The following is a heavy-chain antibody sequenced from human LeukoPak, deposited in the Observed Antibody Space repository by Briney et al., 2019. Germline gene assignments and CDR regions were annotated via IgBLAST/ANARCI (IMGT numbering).Heavy chain of an antibody. CDR1: GGSISSSDYY. CDR2: IYYTGST. Sequence: SETLSLTCTVSGGSISSSDYYWGWIRQPPGKGLEWIGSIYYTGSTYYNPSLKSRVTISLNTSEIQFSLKLNSVTAADTAVYYCARRRSSTSFSAFCAWGQGTLVTVSS. J-gene: IGHJ5*02. D-gene: IGHD2-2*01. V-gene: IGHV4-39*01. CDR3: ARRRSSTSFSAFCA.